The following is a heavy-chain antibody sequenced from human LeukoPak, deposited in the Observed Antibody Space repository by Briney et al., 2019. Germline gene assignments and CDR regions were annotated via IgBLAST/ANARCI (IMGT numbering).Heavy chain of an antibody. D-gene: IGHD6-19*01. CDR1: GGSISSSHW. CDR3: ARKVAMAPYYFDY. V-gene: IGHV4-4*02. CDR2: IYHSGSS. Sequence: SETLSLTCAVSGGSISSSHWWSWVRQPPGKGLEWIGEIYHSGSSNYDPSLRSRVTISVDKSKNQFSLRLSSVTAADTAVYYCARKVAMAPYYFDYWGQGTLVTVSS. J-gene: IGHJ4*02.